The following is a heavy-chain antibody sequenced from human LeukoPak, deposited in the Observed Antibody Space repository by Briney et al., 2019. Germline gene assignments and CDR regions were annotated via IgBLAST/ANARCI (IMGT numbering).Heavy chain of an antibody. V-gene: IGHV3-30*04. Sequence: GRSLRLSCAASGITFSSYAMHWVRQAPGKGLEWVAVISYDGSNQYYTDSVRGRFTISGDSSKNTLYLQMNSLRAEDTAVYYCAKDMHYYGSGSYYFPGCYFDYWGQGTLVTVSS. CDR1: GITFSSYA. J-gene: IGHJ4*02. D-gene: IGHD3-10*01. CDR3: AKDMHYYGSGSYYFPGCYFDY. CDR2: ISYDGSNQ.